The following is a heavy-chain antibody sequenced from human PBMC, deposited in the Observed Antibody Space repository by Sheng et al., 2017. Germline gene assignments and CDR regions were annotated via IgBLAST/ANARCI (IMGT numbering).Heavy chain of an antibody. V-gene: IGHV1-69*08. CDR2: IIPILGIA. CDR1: GGTFSSYT. D-gene: IGHD5-12*01. CDR3: ARDHGIVATISDAFDI. Sequence: QVQLVQSGAEVKKPGSSVKVSCKASGGTFSSYTISWVRQAPGQGLEWMGRIIPILGIANYAQKFQGRVTITADKSTSTAYMELSSLRSEDTAVYYCARDHGIVATISDAFDIWGQGTMVTVSS. J-gene: IGHJ3*02.